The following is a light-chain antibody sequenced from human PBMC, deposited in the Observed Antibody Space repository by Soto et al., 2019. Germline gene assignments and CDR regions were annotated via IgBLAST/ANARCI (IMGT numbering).Light chain of an antibody. V-gene: IGKV3-20*01. CDR2: GAS. CDR3: QQYGSTPRFT. Sequence: EIVLTQSPGTLSLSPGERATLSCRASQSISSSFLAWYQQKPGQAPSLLIYGASNRATGIPDRFSGSGSGTDLTLTISRLEPEDFAVYYCQQYGSTPRFTFGPGTKVEIK. CDR1: QSISSSF. J-gene: IGKJ3*01.